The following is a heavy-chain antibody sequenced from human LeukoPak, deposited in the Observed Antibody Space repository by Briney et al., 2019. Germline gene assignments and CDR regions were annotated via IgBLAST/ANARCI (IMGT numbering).Heavy chain of an antibody. CDR3: ARGGIAARLMYGFQNWFDP. D-gene: IGHD6-13*01. V-gene: IGHV4-31*03. CDR1: GETVSSGGYY. CDR2: IYYGGST. Sequence: PSETLSLTCTVSGETVSSGGYYWSWIRQHPGKGLEWIGNIYYGGSTYYNPTLRSRVTISIDTSKNQFSLKMTSVTAADMAVYFCARGGIAARLMYGFQNWFDPWGQGTLVTVSS. J-gene: IGHJ5*02.